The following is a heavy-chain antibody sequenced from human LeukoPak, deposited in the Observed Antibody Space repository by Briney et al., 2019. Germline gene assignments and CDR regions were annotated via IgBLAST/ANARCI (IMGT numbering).Heavy chain of an antibody. D-gene: IGHD5-12*01. Sequence: PGGSLRLSCSVSGFTVNDNFMSWVRQAPGKGPEWISVIFSGGATFYADSVQGRFIISRDNSKTTLYLQMNNLRPEDTALYYCAREALGYRGYDPDYFDSWGQGTLVIVSS. CDR1: GFTVNDNF. V-gene: IGHV3-66*02. CDR2: IFSGGAT. CDR3: AREALGYRGYDPDYFDS. J-gene: IGHJ4*02.